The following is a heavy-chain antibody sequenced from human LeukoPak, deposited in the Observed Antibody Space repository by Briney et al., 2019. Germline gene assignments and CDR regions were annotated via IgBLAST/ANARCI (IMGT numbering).Heavy chain of an antibody. CDR2: ISSNGGST. CDR1: GCTFSSYA. V-gene: IGHV3-64*01. Sequence: GGSLRLSCAASGCTFSSYAMHWVRQAPGKGLEYVSAISSNGGSTYYANSVKGRFTISRDNSKNTLYLQMGSLRAEDMAVYYCAREALTDIVLMVYANAPDYWGQGTLVTVSS. CDR3: AREALTDIVLMVYANAPDY. J-gene: IGHJ4*02. D-gene: IGHD2-8*01.